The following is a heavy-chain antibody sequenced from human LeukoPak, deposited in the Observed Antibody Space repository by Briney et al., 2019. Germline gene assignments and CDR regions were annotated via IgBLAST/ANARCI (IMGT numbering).Heavy chain of an antibody. CDR3: ARGTPTTYGMDV. J-gene: IGHJ6*02. CDR1: GGSISSYY. CDR2: IYYSGST. D-gene: IGHD2-2*01. Sequence: SETLSLTCTVSGGSISSYYWSWIRQPPGKGLEWIGYIYYSGSTNYNPSLKSRVTISVDTSKNQFSLKLSSVTAADTAVYNCARGTPTTYGMDVWGQGTTVTVSS. V-gene: IGHV4-59*01.